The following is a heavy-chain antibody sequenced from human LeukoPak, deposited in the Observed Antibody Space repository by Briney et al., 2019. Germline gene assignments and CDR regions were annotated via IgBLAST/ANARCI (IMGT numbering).Heavy chain of an antibody. Sequence: PSQTLSLTCTVSGRSLSNNYWRWIRHPPTKGLEWIGYIYNSGSTNYNPSLKSRVTISVDTSKNQFSLKLSSVTAADTAVYYCARHAGVSYGFDYWGQGTLVTVFS. D-gene: IGHD5-18*01. V-gene: IGHV4-59*08. J-gene: IGHJ4*02. CDR2: IYNSGST. CDR1: GRSLSNNY. CDR3: ARHAGVSYGFDY.